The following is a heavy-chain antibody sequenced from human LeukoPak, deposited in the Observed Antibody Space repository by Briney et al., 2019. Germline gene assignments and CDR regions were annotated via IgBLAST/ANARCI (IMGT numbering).Heavy chain of an antibody. CDR2: ISTTSSSSYI. CDR1: GFTFSRYA. V-gene: IGHV3-21*01. D-gene: IGHD3-10*01. CDR3: ARDMAGYSYMDV. J-gene: IGHJ6*03. Sequence: PGGSLRLSCAASGFTFSRYAMNWVRQAPGKGLEWVSSISTTSSSSYIHYADSMKGRFTISRDNAKSSLYLQMNSLRAEDTAVYYCARDMAGYSYMDVWGKGTTVTVSS.